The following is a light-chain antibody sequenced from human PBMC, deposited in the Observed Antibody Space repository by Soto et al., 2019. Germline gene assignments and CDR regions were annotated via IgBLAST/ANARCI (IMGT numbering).Light chain of an antibody. J-gene: IGKJ4*01. CDR1: QRVLYSSNNKNY. Sequence: IVLTQSPASLAVSLCERATINCKSSQRVLYSSNNKNYLAGYQQKPGQPPKLLMYWASTRESGVPDRFSGSESGTDFTLTISSRQAEDVAVYYCQQYYSSQLTFGGGTKVDIK. CDR3: QQYYSSQLT. V-gene: IGKV4-1*01. CDR2: WAS.